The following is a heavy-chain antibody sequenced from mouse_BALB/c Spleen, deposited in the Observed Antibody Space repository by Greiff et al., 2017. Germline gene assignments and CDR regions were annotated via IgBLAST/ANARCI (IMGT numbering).Heavy chain of an antibody. J-gene: IGHJ3*01. CDR1: GFNIKDNY. Sequence: VQLQQSGAELVKPGASVKLSCTASGFNIKDNYLHWVKQRPEQGLEWIGRIDPANGNTKYDPKFQGKATITADTSSNTAYLQLSSLTSEDTAVYYCAEEYGNFAYWGQGTLVTVSA. CDR2: IDPANGNT. CDR3: AEEYGNFAY. V-gene: IGHV14-3*02. D-gene: IGHD2-1*01.